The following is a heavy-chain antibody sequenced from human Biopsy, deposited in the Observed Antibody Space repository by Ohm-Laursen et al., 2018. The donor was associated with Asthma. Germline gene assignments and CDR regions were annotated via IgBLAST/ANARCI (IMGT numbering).Heavy chain of an antibody. J-gene: IGHJ5*02. D-gene: IGHD2-2*01. CDR3: ARAGQCSSTSCYNPGWFDP. CDR2: INHSGST. V-gene: IGHV4-34*01. Sequence: TLSLTCAVYGGSFSGYYWSWIRQPPGKGLEWIGEINHSGSTNYNPSLKSRVTISVDTSRNQFSLKLSSVTAADTAVYYCARAGQCSSTSCYNPGWFDPWGQGTLVTVSS. CDR1: GGSFSGYY.